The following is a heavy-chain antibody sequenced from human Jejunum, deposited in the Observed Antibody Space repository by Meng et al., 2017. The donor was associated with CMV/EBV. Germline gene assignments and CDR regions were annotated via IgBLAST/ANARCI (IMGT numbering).Heavy chain of an antibody. V-gene: IGHV4-4*07. Sequence: QVQLQESGPGLVKPSETLFLTCTVSGGSISNHYWGWIRQSAGKGLEWIGRFYSSDTYNYHPSLNSRLTMSLDTSKNQFSLNLSSVTAADTAIYYCARGPGASTREGFDYWGLGTLVTVSS. CDR1: GGSISNHY. CDR3: ARGPGASTREGFDY. J-gene: IGHJ4*02. D-gene: IGHD1-26*01. CDR2: FYSSDTY.